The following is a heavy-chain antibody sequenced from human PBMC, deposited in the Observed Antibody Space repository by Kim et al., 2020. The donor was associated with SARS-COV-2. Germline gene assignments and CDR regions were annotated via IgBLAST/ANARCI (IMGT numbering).Heavy chain of an antibody. Sequence: GGSLRLSCAASGFTFSSYGMHWVRQAPGKGLEWVAVIWYDGSNKYYADSVKGRFTISRDNSKNTLYLQMNSLRAEDTAVYYCARDPSLSYDYGGNSDLYYYGMDVWGQGTTVTVSS. CDR3: ARDPSLSYDYGGNSDLYYYGMDV. J-gene: IGHJ6*02. V-gene: IGHV3-33*01. D-gene: IGHD4-17*01. CDR1: GFTFSSYG. CDR2: IWYDGSNK.